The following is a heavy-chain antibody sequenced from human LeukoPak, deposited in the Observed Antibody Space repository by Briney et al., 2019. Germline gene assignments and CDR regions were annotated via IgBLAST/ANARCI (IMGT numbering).Heavy chain of an antibody. Sequence: PSGTLSLTCAVSGVSIGSGGYWSWVRQPPGKGLEWIGQIFYIGSAHYNPSFESRVIMSIDNSRNQLSLRFNSVTAADTAVYYCARHGSYSLAFWGQGGLVTVSS. V-gene: IGHV4-4*02. CDR1: GVSIGSGGY. CDR2: IFYIGSA. CDR3: ARHGSYSLAF. J-gene: IGHJ4*02. D-gene: IGHD2-15*01.